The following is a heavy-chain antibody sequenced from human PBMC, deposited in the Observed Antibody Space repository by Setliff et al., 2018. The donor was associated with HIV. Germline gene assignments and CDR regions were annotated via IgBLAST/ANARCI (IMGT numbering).Heavy chain of an antibody. J-gene: IGHJ4*02. Sequence: SETLSLTCTVSGGFVSRSSYYWGWIRQPRGKRLEWIGTIYYNGDTQYNPSLKSRVIMSVDTSKNQFSLRLISVTAADTAVYYCVRMEATRPPRGLDYWGPGTLVTVS. CDR2: IYYNGDT. V-gene: IGHV4-39*01. CDR1: GGFVSRSSYY. D-gene: IGHD6-6*01. CDR3: VRMEATRPPRGLDY.